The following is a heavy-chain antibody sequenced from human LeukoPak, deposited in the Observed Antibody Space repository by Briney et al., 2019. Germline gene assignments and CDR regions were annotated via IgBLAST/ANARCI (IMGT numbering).Heavy chain of an antibody. CDR3: AKCPTDYDSLTGYYPFDY. CDR2: ISGSGGST. CDR1: GFTFGTYA. J-gene: IGHJ4*02. D-gene: IGHD3-9*01. V-gene: IGHV3-23*01. Sequence: PGGSLGLSCAASGFTFGTYAMNWVRQAPGKGLEWVSTISGSGGSTYYADSTKGRFTISRDNSKNTLYLQMKSLRAEDTAVYYCAKCPTDYDSLTGYYPFDYWGQGTLVTVSS.